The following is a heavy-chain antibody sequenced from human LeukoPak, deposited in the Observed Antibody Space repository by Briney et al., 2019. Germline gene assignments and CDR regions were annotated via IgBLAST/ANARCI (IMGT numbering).Heavy chain of an antibody. CDR3: ASTATDLIAVAGPSIFDY. D-gene: IGHD6-19*01. J-gene: IGHJ4*02. CDR1: GGSISSSSYY. V-gene: IGHV4-39*01. CDR2: IYYSGST. Sequence: KSSETLSLTCTVSGGSISSSSYYWGWIRQPPGKGLEWIGSIYYSGSTYYNPSLKSRVTISVDTSKNQFSLKLSSVTAADTAVYYCASTATDLIAVAGPSIFDYWGQGTLVTVSS.